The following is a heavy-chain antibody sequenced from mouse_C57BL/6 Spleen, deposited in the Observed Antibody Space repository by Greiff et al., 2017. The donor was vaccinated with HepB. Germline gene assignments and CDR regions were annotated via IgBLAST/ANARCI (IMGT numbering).Heavy chain of an antibody. CDR1: GYAFSSSW. J-gene: IGHJ1*03. CDR3: ARTYYSNLYWYFDV. V-gene: IGHV1-82*01. D-gene: IGHD2-5*01. CDR2: IYPGDGDT. Sequence: VQLQESGPELVKPGASVKISCKASGYAFSSSWMNWVKQRPGKGLEWIGRIYPGDGDTNYNGKFKGKATLTADKSSSTAYMQLSSLTSEDSAVYFCARTYYSNLYWYFDVWGTGTTVTVSS.